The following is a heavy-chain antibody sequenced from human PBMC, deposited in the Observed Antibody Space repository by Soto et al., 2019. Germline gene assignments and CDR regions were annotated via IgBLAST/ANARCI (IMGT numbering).Heavy chain of an antibody. J-gene: IGHJ6*02. CDR2: ISYDGSNK. CDR1: GFTFSSYG. V-gene: IGHV3-30*18. Sequence: QVQLVESGGGVVQPGRSLRLSCAASGFTFSSYGMHWVRQAPGKGLEWVAVISYDGSNKYYADSVKGRFTISRDNSKNTLYLQMNSLRAEDTAVYYCAKEDGYYGGHRFHAYYYYGMDVWGQGTTVTVSS. CDR3: AKEDGYYGGHRFHAYYYYGMDV. D-gene: IGHD4-17*01.